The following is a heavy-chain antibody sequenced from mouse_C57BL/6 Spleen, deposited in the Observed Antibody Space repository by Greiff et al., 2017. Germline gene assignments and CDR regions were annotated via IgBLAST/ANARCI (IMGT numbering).Heavy chain of an antibody. J-gene: IGHJ4*01. CDR1: GFSLTSYG. CDR3: AKKGPYGSNAMDY. D-gene: IGHD1-1*01. CDR2: IWRGGST. Sequence: VKLMESGPGLVQPSQSLSITCTVSGFSLTSYGVHWVRQSPGKGLEWLGVIWRGGSTDYNAAFMSRLSITKDNSKSQVFFKMNSLQADDTAIYYCAKKGPYGSNAMDYWGQGTSVTVSS. V-gene: IGHV2-5*01.